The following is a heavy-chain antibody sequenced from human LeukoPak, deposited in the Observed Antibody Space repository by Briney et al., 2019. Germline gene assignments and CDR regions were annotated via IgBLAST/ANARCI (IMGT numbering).Heavy chain of an antibody. D-gene: IGHD3-10*01. CDR1: GGSISSNSYY. CDR2: IYYSGST. V-gene: IGHV4-39*01. J-gene: IGHJ4*02. Sequence: PSETLSLTCSVSGGSISSNSYYWGWIRQPPGKGLEWIGSIYYSGSTHYNPSLKSRVTISVGTSKNQFSLKLSSVTAADTAVYYCARLVYYGSGSYLYYFDFWGQGTLVTVSS. CDR3: ARLVYYGSGSYLYYFDF.